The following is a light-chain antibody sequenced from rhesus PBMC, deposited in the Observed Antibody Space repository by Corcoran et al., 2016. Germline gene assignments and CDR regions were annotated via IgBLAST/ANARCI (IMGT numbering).Light chain of an antibody. CDR3: HHGYGTPFT. CDR1: EKVNNY. CDR2: KAS. V-gene: IGKV1-74*01. J-gene: IGKJ3*01. Sequence: DIQMTQSPSSLSASVGDRVTITCRASEKVNNYLNWYQQKPGKAPKLLIYKASTLESGVPSRFSGSGSGTDYTFTISSLQPEDVATYYCHHGYGTPFTFGHGTKLDIK.